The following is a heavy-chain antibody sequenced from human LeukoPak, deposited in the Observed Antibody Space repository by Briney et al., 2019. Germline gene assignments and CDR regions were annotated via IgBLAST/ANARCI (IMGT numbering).Heavy chain of an antibody. D-gene: IGHD3-9*01. Sequence: GASMKVSCKASGYTFTGYYMHWVRQAPGQGLEWMGWINPNSGGTNYAQKFQGRVTMTRDTSISTAYMELSRLRSDDTAVYYCARAPFSYDILQNWGQGTLVTVSS. J-gene: IGHJ4*02. CDR1: GYTFTGYY. CDR3: ARAPFSYDILQN. CDR2: INPNSGGT. V-gene: IGHV1-2*02.